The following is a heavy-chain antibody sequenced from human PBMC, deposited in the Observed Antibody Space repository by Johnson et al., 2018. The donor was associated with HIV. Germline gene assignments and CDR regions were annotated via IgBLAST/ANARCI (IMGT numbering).Heavy chain of an antibody. CDR1: GFTFSRCA. Sequence: QVQLVESGGGVVQPGKSLRLSCVGSGFTFSRCAMHWVRQAPGKGLEWVAVIHLRETIDGNNKYYADAVKGRMAHTRDNSKNTLHRQMSSLKTEDQGLDYCTAAIDRSPAMAHAFDIWGRGTMVTVSS. CDR2: IHLRETIDGNNK. V-gene: IGHV3-30*09. CDR3: TAAIDRSPAMAHAFDI. D-gene: IGHD2-2*01. J-gene: IGHJ3*02.